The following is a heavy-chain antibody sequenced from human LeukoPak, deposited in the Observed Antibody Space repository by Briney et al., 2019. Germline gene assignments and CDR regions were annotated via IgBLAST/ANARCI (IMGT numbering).Heavy chain of an antibody. CDR1: GFTFGDYA. J-gene: IGHJ6*03. D-gene: IGHD2-2*01. CDR2: ISSQEYGGVT. CDR3: AGGARGAKITSPIRWGPKKPSYFYYMDV. Sequence: GGSLRLSCTASGFTFGDYAMSWVRQAPGKGLEWVGFISSQEYGGVTQYAASVRGRFSISREDSESIAYLHMSSLDIEDTGMYFCAGGARGAKITSPIRWGPKKPSYFYYMDVWGKGTTVIVSS. V-gene: IGHV3-49*04.